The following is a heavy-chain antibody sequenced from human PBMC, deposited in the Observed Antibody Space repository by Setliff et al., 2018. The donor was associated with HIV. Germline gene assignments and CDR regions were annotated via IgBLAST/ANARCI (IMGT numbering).Heavy chain of an antibody. CDR1: GYTFSTNA. V-gene: IGHV1-3*04. Sequence: AASVKVSCKAFGYTFSTNAIHWVRQAPGQRLEWMGWIHTGTGDTKYSQKFQGRVTITRDTSASTAYMDLNSLRSEDTAVYYCARDPCLVHTITCSLDIWGQGTMVTVSS. CDR3: ARDPCLVHTITCSLDI. J-gene: IGHJ3*02. D-gene: IGHD5-12*01. CDR2: IHTGTGDT.